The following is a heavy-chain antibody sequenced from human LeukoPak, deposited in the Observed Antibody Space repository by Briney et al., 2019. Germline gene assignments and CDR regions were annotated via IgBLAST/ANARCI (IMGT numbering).Heavy chain of an antibody. CDR1: GFTVSDNY. CDR2: IYSGGST. CDR3: AKRKWDLGGAFDI. Sequence: PGGSLRLSCAASGFTVSDNYMSWVRQAPWKGLEWVSVIYSGGSTYYSDSVKGRFTISRDNSKNTLYLQMNSLRAEDTAVYYCAKRKWDLGGAFDIWGQGTMVTVSS. V-gene: IGHV3-53*01. J-gene: IGHJ3*02. D-gene: IGHD1-26*01.